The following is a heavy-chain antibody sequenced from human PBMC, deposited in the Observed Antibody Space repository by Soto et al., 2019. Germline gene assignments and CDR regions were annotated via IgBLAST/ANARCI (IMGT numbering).Heavy chain of an antibody. V-gene: IGHV4-59*01. CDR3: AREDAVTTALDY. Sequence: SETLSLTCTVSGGSISSYYWSWIRQPPGKGLEWIGYIYYSGSTNYNPSLKSRVTISVGTSKNQFSLKLSSVTAADTAVYYCAREDAVTTALDYWGQGTLVTVSS. CDR1: GGSISSYY. J-gene: IGHJ4*02. D-gene: IGHD4-17*01. CDR2: IYYSGST.